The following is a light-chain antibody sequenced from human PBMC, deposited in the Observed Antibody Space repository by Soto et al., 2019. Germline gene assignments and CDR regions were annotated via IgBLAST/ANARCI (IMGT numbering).Light chain of an antibody. Sequence: EIVLTQSPGTLSLSPCERATLSFSASQSVSSSYLAWYQQKPGQAPRLLIYGAFNRATGIPARFSGSGSGTEFTLTISSLQSEDFAVYYCQQYKNWPPITFGQGTRLEIK. CDR3: QQYKNWPPIT. CDR2: GAF. V-gene: IGKV3D-15*01. J-gene: IGKJ5*01. CDR1: QSVSSSY.